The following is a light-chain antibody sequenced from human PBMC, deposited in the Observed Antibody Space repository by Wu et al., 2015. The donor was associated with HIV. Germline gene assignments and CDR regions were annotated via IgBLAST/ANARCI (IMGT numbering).Light chain of an antibody. Sequence: EIVLTQSPATLSLSLGERATLSCRASQSVSSYLAWYQQKPGQAPRLLIYDASNRATGIPARFSGSGSGTDFTLTISSLEPEDFAVYYCQQRINWPRTFGQGTKVEIK. CDR2: DAS. J-gene: IGKJ1*01. V-gene: IGKV3-11*01. CDR3: QQRINWPRT. CDR1: QSVSSY.